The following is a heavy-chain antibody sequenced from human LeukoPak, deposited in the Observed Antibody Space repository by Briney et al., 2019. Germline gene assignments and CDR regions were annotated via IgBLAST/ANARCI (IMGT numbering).Heavy chain of an antibody. CDR2: IYYSGST. Sequence: SETLSLTCTVSGGSFSSYYWSWIRQPPGRGLEWIGYIYYSGSTNYNPSLKSRVTISVDTSKNQFSLKLSSVTAADTAVYYCARDFGSSGYIDYWGQGTLVTVSS. CDR1: GGSFSSYY. D-gene: IGHD3-22*01. V-gene: IGHV4-59*01. J-gene: IGHJ4*02. CDR3: ARDFGSSGYIDY.